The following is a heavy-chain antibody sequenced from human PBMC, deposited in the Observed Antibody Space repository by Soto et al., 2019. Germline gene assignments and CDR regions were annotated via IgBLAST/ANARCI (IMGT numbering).Heavy chain of an antibody. V-gene: IGHV4-34*01. J-gene: IGHJ6*02. Sequence: QVQLQQWGAGLLKPSETLSLTCAVYGGSFSGYYWSWIRQPPGKGLEWIGEINHSGSTNYNPSLKSRVTISVDTSKNQCTLKLGSVTAADAAVYYCARFRYYYGSGSYYKGNYGMDVWGQGTTVTVSS. D-gene: IGHD3-10*01. CDR1: GGSFSGYY. CDR2: INHSGST. CDR3: ARFRYYYGSGSYYKGNYGMDV.